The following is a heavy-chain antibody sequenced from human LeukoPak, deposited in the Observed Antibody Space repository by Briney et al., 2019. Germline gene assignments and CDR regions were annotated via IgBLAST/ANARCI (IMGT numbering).Heavy chain of an antibody. CDR1: GYTFTAYF. CDR2: INPNSGGT. CDR3: ARTMTGDSGNYHFGY. V-gene: IGHV1-2*02. D-gene: IGHD1-26*01. Sequence: ASVKVSCKDSGYTFTAYFIHWVRQAPGQGLEWMAWINPNSGGTNYAQKFQGRITMTRDTSISTAYMELSRLRSDDTAVYYCARTMTGDSGNYHFGYWGQGTLVTVSS. J-gene: IGHJ4*02.